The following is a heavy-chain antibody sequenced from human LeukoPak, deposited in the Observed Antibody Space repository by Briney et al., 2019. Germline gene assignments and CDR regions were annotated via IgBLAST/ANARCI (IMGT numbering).Heavy chain of an antibody. Sequence: GASVKVSCKASGGTFSSYAISWVRQAPGQGLEWMGRIIPIFGIANHAQKFQGRVTITADKSTSTAYMELSSLRSEDTAVYYCAGSEDATWFDPWGQGTLVTVSS. V-gene: IGHV1-69*04. J-gene: IGHJ5*02. CDR1: GGTFSSYA. CDR2: IIPIFGIA. CDR3: AGSEDATWFDP. D-gene: IGHD3-10*01.